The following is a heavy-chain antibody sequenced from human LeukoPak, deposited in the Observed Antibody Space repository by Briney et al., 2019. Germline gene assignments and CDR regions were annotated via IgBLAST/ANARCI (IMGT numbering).Heavy chain of an antibody. CDR3: AKALRRGSGSYGVYN. CDR2: ISSSSSYI. J-gene: IGHJ4*02. V-gene: IGHV3-21*01. Sequence: GGSLRLSCAASGFTFSSYSMNWVRQAPGKGLEWVSSISSSSSYIYYADSVKGRFTISRDNAKKSVYLQMNSLRAEDTAVYYCAKALRRGSGSYGVYNWGQGTLVTVSS. D-gene: IGHD3-10*01. CDR1: GFTFSSYS.